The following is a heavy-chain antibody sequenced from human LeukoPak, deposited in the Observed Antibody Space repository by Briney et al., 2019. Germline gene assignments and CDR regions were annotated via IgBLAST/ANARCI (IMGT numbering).Heavy chain of an antibody. CDR1: GGSISSYY. Sequence: PSETLSLTCTVSGGSISSYYWSWIRQPAGKGLEWIGRIYTSGSTNYNPSLKSRVTMSVDTSKNQFSLKLSSVTAADTAVYYRASQDDAAADFDIWGQGTMVTVSS. CDR3: ASQDDAAADFDI. V-gene: IGHV4-4*07. CDR2: IYTSGST. J-gene: IGHJ3*02. D-gene: IGHD6-25*01.